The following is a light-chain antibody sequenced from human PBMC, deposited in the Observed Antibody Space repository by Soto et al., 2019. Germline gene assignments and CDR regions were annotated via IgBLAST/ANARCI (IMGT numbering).Light chain of an antibody. CDR2: EVS. V-gene: IGLV2-8*01. J-gene: IGLJ1*01. CDR3: SSYAGSIFYV. CDR1: SSDVGGYNY. Sequence: SALTQPPSASGSPGQSVTISCTGTSSDVGGYNYVSWYQQHPGKAPKLMIYEVSKRPSGVPDRFSGSKSGNTASLTVSGLQAEDEADYYCSSYAGSIFYVFGTGTMVTVL.